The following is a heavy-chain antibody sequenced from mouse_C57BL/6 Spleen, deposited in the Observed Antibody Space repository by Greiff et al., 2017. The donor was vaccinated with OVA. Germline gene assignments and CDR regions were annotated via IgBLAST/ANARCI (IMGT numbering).Heavy chain of an antibody. J-gene: IGHJ2*01. CDR2: IDPETGGT. CDR3: TRVYYGSSYDY. Sequence: VNVVESGAELVRPGASVTLSYKASGYTFTDYEMHWVKQTPVHGLEWIGAIDPETGGTAYNQKFKGKAILTADKSSSTAYMELRSLTSEDSAVYYCTRVYYGSSYDYWGQGTTLTVSS. CDR1: GYTFTDYE. V-gene: IGHV1-15*01. D-gene: IGHD1-1*01.